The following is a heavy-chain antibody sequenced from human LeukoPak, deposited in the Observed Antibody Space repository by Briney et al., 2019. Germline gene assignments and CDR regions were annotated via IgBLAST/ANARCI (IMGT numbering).Heavy chain of an antibody. V-gene: IGHV3-30*18. CDR1: GFTFSSYG. D-gene: IGHD3-10*01. J-gene: IGHJ4*02. Sequence: PGGSLRPSCAASGFTFSSYGMHWVRQAPGKGLEWVAVISYDGSNKYYADSVKGRFTISRDNSKNTLYLQMNSLRAEDMAVYYCAKDDRPGIDYWGQGTLVTVSS. CDR2: ISYDGSNK. CDR3: AKDDRPGIDY.